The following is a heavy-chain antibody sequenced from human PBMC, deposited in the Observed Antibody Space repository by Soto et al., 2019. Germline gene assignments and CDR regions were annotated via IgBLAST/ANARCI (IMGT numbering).Heavy chain of an antibody. CDR1: GYTLSNYA. Sequence: GGSLRLSCAASGYTLSNYAMSWVRQTPVKGLQWVSGISGSGDIALYADSVKGRFIISRDTSSSTLYLQMNSLRAEDTAVYFCAKGLAYCGGDCHPGGPFDYWGQGA. D-gene: IGHD2-21*02. J-gene: IGHJ4*02. V-gene: IGHV3-23*01. CDR3: AKGLAYCGGDCHPGGPFDY. CDR2: ISGSGDIA.